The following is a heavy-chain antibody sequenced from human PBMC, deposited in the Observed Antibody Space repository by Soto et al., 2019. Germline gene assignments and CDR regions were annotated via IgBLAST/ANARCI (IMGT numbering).Heavy chain of an antibody. D-gene: IGHD4-17*01. Sequence: KTSETLSLTCTVSGGSISSYYWSWIRQPPGKGLEWIGYIYYSGSTNYNPSLKSRVTISVDTSKNQFSLKLSSVTAADTAVYYCARELDDYGDFGWYYFDYWGQGTLVTVPQ. CDR3: ARELDDYGDFGWYYFDY. CDR1: GGSISSYY. CDR2: IYYSGST. V-gene: IGHV4-59*01. J-gene: IGHJ4*02.